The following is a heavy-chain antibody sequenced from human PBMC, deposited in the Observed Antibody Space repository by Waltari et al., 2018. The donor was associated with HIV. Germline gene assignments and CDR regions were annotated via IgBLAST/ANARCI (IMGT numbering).Heavy chain of an antibody. CDR2: ISTYNANT. CDR3: ARDGLRYSGTFYSDY. CDR1: GYTFMSYG. J-gene: IGHJ4*02. D-gene: IGHD1-26*01. V-gene: IGHV1-18*01. Sequence: QVHLVQSGAEMKKPGASVKVSCKASGYTFMSYGISWVRQAPGHGLEWMGWISTYNANTNYARSLQGRVTMTTDTSTTTAYMELRSLTSDDTAVYYCARDGLRYSGTFYSDYWGQGTLVTVSS.